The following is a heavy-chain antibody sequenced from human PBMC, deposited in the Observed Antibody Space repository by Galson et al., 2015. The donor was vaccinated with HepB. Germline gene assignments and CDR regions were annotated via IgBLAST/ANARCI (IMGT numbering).Heavy chain of an antibody. J-gene: IGHJ5*02. V-gene: IGHV3-23*01. D-gene: IGHD1-14*01. CDR3: AKETGPVWFDP. CDR1: GFTFTNFA. CDR2: ISGSATSP. Sequence: SLRLSCAASGFTFTNFAMSWVRQAPGEGLEWVSAISGSATSPYYADSVKGRFHISRDNSKNTLYLHMNSLRAEDTAVYYCAKETGPVWFDPWGQGTLVTVSS.